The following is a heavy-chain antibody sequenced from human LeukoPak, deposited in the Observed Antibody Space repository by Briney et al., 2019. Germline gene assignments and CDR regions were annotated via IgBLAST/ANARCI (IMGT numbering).Heavy chain of an antibody. Sequence: GSSVKVSCRPSGDSFSSSSTSWGRQAPGQGLEWMGRIIPIFGTANYAQKFQGRVTITADKSTSTDYMELSSLRSEDTAVYYCAAWSGYNFGYWGQGTLVTVSS. CDR3: AAWSGYNFGY. D-gene: IGHD3-3*01. V-gene: IGHV1-69*06. J-gene: IGHJ4*02. CDR1: GDSFSSSS. CDR2: IIPIFGTA.